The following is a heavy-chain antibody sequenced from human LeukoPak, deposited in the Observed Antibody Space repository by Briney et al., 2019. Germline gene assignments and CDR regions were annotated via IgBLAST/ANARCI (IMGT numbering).Heavy chain of an antibody. V-gene: IGHV3-23*01. CDR1: GFTFSSYG. CDR3: AKDAPIVVVPAAIGPGSWYFDL. D-gene: IGHD2-2*01. Sequence: GGSLRLSCAASGFTFSSYGMSWVRQAPGKGLEWVSAISGSGGSTYYADSVKGRFTISRDNSKNTLYLQMNSLRAEDTAVYYCAKDAPIVVVPAAIGPGSWYFDLWGRGTLVTVSS. CDR2: ISGSGGST. J-gene: IGHJ2*01.